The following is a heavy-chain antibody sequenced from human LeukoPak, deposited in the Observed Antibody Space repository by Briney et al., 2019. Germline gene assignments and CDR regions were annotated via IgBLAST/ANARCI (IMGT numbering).Heavy chain of an antibody. Sequence: ASVKVSCKVSGYTLTELSMHWVRQAPGKGLEWMGGFDPEDGETIYAQKFQGRVTMTEDTSTDTTYMDLSSLRSEDTAVYYCATSQSWNDVVRNAFDIWGQGTMVTVSS. CDR2: FDPEDGET. CDR1: GYTLTELS. J-gene: IGHJ3*02. CDR3: ATSQSWNDVVRNAFDI. D-gene: IGHD1-1*01. V-gene: IGHV1-24*01.